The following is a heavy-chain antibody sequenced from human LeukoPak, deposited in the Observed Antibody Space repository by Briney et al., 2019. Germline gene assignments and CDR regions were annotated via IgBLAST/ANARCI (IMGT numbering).Heavy chain of an antibody. CDR1: GYTFTSYD. CDR2: INPNSGGT. V-gene: IGHV1-2*06. J-gene: IGHJ4*02. D-gene: IGHD1-26*01. Sequence: ASVKVSCKASGYTFTSYDINWVRQATGQGLEWMGRINPNSGGTNYAQKFQGRVTMTRDTSISTAYMELSRLRSDDTAVYYCARVAVVGATFDYWGQGTLVTVSS. CDR3: ARVAVVGATFDY.